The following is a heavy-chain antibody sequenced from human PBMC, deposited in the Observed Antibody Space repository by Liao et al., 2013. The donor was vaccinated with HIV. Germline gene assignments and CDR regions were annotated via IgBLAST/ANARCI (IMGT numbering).Heavy chain of an antibody. V-gene: IGHV4-30-4*08. CDR3: ARDPWITGTGIDP. CDR1: GDSISSGDYY. CDR2: ISYSGNT. J-gene: IGHJ5*02. D-gene: IGHD3-10*01. Sequence: QVQLQESGPRLVKPSQTLSLTCTVSGDSISSGDYYWTWIRQPPGKGLEWIGYISYSGNTFYSPSLKSRVTISVDTSKNQFSLKLSSVTAADTAVYYCARDPWITGTGIDPWAREPGHR.